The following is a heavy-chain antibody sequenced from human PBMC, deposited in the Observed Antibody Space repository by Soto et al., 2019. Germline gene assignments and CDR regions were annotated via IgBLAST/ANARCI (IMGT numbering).Heavy chain of an antibody. V-gene: IGHV3-23*01. CDR1: GFTFSSFA. CDR3: ARGLSAGKGSPPDF. J-gene: IGHJ4*02. Sequence: GGSPSLSCAASGFTFSSFAMSWVRQAPGKGLDWVSAISGSGGSTYSADSVKGRFTISRDNSKNTLYLQMSSLRAEDTAVYYCARGLSAGKGSPPDFWGQGSLVTVSS. D-gene: IGHD6-13*01. CDR2: ISGSGGST.